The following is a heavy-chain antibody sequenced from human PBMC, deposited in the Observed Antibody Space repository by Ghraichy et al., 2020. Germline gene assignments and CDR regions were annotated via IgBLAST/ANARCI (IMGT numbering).Heavy chain of an antibody. Sequence: TLSLTCTVSGGSLSIRSFYWGWIRQPPGRELEWIGRIYYSGSPYYTPSLQSRFTISVDTSKNQFSLRLTYVTAADTAAYYCARHWEYFDYWGQGILVTVSS. CDR3: ARHWEYFDY. D-gene: IGHD1-26*01. V-gene: IGHV4-39*01. J-gene: IGHJ4*02. CDR2: IYYSGSP. CDR1: GGSLSIRSFY.